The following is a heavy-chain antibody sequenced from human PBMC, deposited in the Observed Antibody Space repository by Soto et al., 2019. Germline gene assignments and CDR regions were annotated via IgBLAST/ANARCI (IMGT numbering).Heavy chain of an antibody. D-gene: IGHD3-22*01. CDR3: ARDSDSMHYYDSSGGDAFDI. CDR1: GFTFSSYA. Sequence: GGSLRLSCAASGFTFSSYAMHWVRQAPGKGLEWVAVISYDGSNKYYADSVKGRFTISRDNSKNTLYLQMNSLRAEDTAVYYCARDSDSMHYYDSSGGDAFDIWGQGTMVTVSS. J-gene: IGHJ3*02. CDR2: ISYDGSNK. V-gene: IGHV3-30-3*01.